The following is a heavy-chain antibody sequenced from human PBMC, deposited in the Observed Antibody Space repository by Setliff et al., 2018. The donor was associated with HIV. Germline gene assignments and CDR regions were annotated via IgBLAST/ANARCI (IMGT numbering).Heavy chain of an antibody. Sequence: PSETLSLTCTVSGGSISGYFWNWIRQPPGKGLEWIGYIYHSGSTNYNPSLERRVSISVDTSKNQFSLKLSSVTAADTAVYYCARGDTRNYYGGDYFDYWGQGSLVTVSS. CDR1: GGSISGYF. J-gene: IGHJ4*02. V-gene: IGHV4-59*01. CDR2: IYHSGST. D-gene: IGHD1-26*01. CDR3: ARGDTRNYYGGDYFDY.